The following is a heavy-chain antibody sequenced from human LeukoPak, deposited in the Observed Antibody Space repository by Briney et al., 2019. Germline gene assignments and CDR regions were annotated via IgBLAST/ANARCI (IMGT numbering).Heavy chain of an antibody. Sequence: GRPLRLSCAAPGFTFNDYAMHWVRQAPGKGLEWVAFISSDGSNKYYADSVRGRFTISRDNSKNTLYLQVNSLRAEDTAVYYCARDQGKGYYYYGMDVWGQGTTVTVSS. CDR3: ARDQGKGYYYYGMDV. V-gene: IGHV3-30-3*01. J-gene: IGHJ6*02. CDR1: GFTFNDYA. CDR2: ISSDGSNK.